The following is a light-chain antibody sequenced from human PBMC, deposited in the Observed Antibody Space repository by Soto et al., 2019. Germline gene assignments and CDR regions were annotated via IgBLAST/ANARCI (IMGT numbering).Light chain of an antibody. Sequence: QSVLTQPPSASGSLGQPVTISCTGSGSDIGAYPYVSWYQQHAGKPPKLIIYEVNERPSGVPDRFSGSKTGTTASLTVSGLQSEDEADYFCSSFAGSNYYVFGSGTKVTVL. CDR3: SSFAGSNYYV. CDR2: EVN. V-gene: IGLV2-8*01. J-gene: IGLJ1*01. CDR1: GSDIGAYPY.